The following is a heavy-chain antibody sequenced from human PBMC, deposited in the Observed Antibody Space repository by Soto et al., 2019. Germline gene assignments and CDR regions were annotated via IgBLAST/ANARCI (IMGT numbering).Heavy chain of an antibody. CDR1: GFLVSSAY. Sequence: EVQLVESGGGLIPPGVSLRLSCAASGFLVSSAYMTWVRQAPGKGLEWLSMINSDGSTLYAESVKGRFTISRDNSKNRLDLQMNSLRAEDTAMYYCARSGYSFAWGYWGQGTLVIVTS. J-gene: IGHJ4*02. CDR3: ARSGYSFAWGY. D-gene: IGHD5-18*01. V-gene: IGHV3-53*01. CDR2: INSDGST.